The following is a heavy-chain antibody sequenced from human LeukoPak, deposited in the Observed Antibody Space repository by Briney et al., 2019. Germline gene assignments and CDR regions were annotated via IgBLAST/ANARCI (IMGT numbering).Heavy chain of an antibody. CDR3: ARTKRDYYDSSGYYFDH. Sequence: SETLSLTCTVSGASISGNYWSWIRQPPGKGLEWIGYIYYSGSTNYSPSLKSRVTISADTSKNQFSLKLSPVTAADTAVYYCARTKRDYYDSSGYYFDHWGQGTLVTVSS. CDR1: GASISGNY. V-gene: IGHV4-59*01. J-gene: IGHJ4*02. CDR2: IYYSGST. D-gene: IGHD3-22*01.